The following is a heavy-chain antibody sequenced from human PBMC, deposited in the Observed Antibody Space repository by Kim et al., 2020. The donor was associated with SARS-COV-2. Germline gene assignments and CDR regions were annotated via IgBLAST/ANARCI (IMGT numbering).Heavy chain of an antibody. CDR3: ARGVLTGTFDY. J-gene: IGHJ4*02. V-gene: IGHV4-30-2*05. D-gene: IGHD1-7*01. CDR2: T. Sequence: TYYNPSLRSRLTMSVEATKNQFSQKLSSGPAADTAVYYCARGVLTGTFDYWGQGTLVTVSS.